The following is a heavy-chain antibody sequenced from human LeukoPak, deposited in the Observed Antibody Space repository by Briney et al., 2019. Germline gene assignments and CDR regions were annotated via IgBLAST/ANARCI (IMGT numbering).Heavy chain of an antibody. J-gene: IGHJ4*02. D-gene: IGHD3-16*01. CDR3: ARGALRLDY. Sequence: PGGSLRLSCAASGFTFSSYAMHWVRQAPGKGLEWVAVISYDGSNKYYADSVKGRFTISRDNAKNSLYLQMNSLRAEDTAVYYCARGALRLDYWGQGTLVTVSS. CDR1: GFTFSSYA. V-gene: IGHV3-30*04. CDR2: ISYDGSNK.